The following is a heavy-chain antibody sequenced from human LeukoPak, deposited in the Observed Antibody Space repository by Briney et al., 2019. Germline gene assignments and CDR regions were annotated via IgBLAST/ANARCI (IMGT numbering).Heavy chain of an antibody. CDR2: TYYSGST. J-gene: IGHJ5*02. CDR1: GGSISSYN. Sequence: SETLSLTCTVSGGSISSYNWSWIRQPPGKGLEWSGYTYYSGSTNYNPSLKSRVTISVDTSKNQFSLKLSSVTAADTAVYYCARGRGVIGYCSGGSCPNWFDPWGQGTLVTVSS. CDR3: ARGRGVIGYCSGGSCPNWFDP. V-gene: IGHV4-59*08. D-gene: IGHD2-15*01.